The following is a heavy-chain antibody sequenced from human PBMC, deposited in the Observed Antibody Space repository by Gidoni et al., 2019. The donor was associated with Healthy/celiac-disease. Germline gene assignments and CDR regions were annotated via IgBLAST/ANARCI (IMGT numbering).Heavy chain of an antibody. CDR1: GFTFSSYD. D-gene: IGHD6-25*01. V-gene: IGHV3-13*01. Sequence: EVQLVESGGGLVQPGGSLRLSRAASGFTFSSYDMHWVRQATGKGLEWVSAIGTAGDTYYPGSVKGRFTISRENAKNSLYLQMNSLRAEDTAVYYCARGKRSYYYYMDVWGKGTTVTVSS. CDR3: ARGKRSYYYYMDV. J-gene: IGHJ6*03. CDR2: IGTAGDT.